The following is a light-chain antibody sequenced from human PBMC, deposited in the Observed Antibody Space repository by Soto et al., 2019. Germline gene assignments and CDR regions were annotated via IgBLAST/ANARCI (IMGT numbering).Light chain of an antibody. CDR2: KAS. V-gene: IGKV1-5*03. J-gene: IGKJ1*01. CDR1: QSISSW. CDR3: QQYNSYSKT. Sequence: DIQMTQSPSTLSASVGDRVTITCRASQSISSWLAWYQQKPGKAPKLLIYKASSLESGVPSRFSGSVSGTEFTLTISSLQPDDFAPYYCQQYNSYSKTFGQGTKVEIK.